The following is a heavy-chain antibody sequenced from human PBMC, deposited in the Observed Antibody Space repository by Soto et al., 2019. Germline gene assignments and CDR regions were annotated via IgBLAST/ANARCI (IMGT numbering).Heavy chain of an antibody. CDR2: IDSKIDADKT. J-gene: IGHJ4*02. CDR3: VTRFTAVATARFDY. V-gene: IGHV3-15*04. D-gene: IGHD2-21*02. CDR1: GFTFTKAD. Sequence: GSLRLSCRASGFTFTKADMNWVRHAPGKWLEWVGQIDSKIDADKTDLAAPVKGRFTLSRDDSKNTVYLQMNGLEIEDTAMYYCVTRFTAVATARFDYWGQGTLVTVSS.